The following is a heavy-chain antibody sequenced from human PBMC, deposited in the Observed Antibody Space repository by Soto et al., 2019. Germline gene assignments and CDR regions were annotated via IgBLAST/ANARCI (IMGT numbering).Heavy chain of an antibody. Sequence: QVQLVQSGAEEKKPGASVKVSCKASGYTFTSYAIHWVRQAPGQRLEWLGWINAGNGNTMYSQKFQGRVTITRDTSASTAYMELSSLTSEDTAVYYCARVKGGTISFDYWGQGTLVSVSS. CDR1: GYTFTSYA. V-gene: IGHV1-3*05. CDR3: ARVKGGTISFDY. J-gene: IGHJ4*02. D-gene: IGHD1-26*01. CDR2: INAGNGNT.